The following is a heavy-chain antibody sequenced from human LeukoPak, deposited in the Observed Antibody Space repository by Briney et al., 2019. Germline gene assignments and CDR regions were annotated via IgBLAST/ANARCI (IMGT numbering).Heavy chain of an antibody. V-gene: IGHV3-15*01. D-gene: IGHD2-15*01. Sequence: GGSLRLSCAASGFTFSNAWMSWVRHAPGKGVEWVGRIKSKTDGGTTDYAAPVKGRFTISRDDSKTTLYLQMNSLKTEDTAVYYCTTKYCSGGGCYGSDAFDIWGQGTMVTVSS. CDR1: GFTFSNAW. J-gene: IGHJ3*02. CDR2: IKSKTDGGTT. CDR3: TTKYCSGGGCYGSDAFDI.